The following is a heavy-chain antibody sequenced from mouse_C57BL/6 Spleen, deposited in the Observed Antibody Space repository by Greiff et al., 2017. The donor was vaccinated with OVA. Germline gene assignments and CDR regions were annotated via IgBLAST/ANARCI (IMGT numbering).Heavy chain of an antibody. CDR3: ARGYYAFDY. J-gene: IGHJ2*01. V-gene: IGHV1-42*01. Sequence: EVQLQESGPELVKPGASVKISCKASGYSFTGYYMNWVKQSPEKSLEWIGEINPSTGGTTYNQKFKAKATLTVDKSSSTAYMQLKSLTSEDSAVYYCARGYYAFDYWGQGTTLTVSS. D-gene: IGHD2-3*01. CDR1: GYSFTGYY. CDR2: INPSTGGT.